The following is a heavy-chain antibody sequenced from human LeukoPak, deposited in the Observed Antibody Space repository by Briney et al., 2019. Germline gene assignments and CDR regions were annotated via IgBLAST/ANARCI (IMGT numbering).Heavy chain of an antibody. Sequence: SVKVSCKASGGTFSSYAISWVRQAPGQGLEWMGGIIPIFGTANYAQKFQGRVTITVDESTSTAYMELSSLRSEDTAVYYCAMLGYCSGGSCYQPAEYFQHWGQGTLVTVSS. CDR1: GGTFSSYA. J-gene: IGHJ1*01. V-gene: IGHV1-69*13. CDR2: IIPIFGTA. CDR3: AMLGYCSGGSCYQPAEYFQH. D-gene: IGHD2-15*01.